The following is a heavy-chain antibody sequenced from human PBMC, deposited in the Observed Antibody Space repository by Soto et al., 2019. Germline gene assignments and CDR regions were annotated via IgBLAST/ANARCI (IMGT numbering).Heavy chain of an antibody. Sequence: SETLSLTCAVYGGPFSGYYWSWIRQPPGKGLEWIGEINHSGSTNYNPSLKSRVTISVDTSKNQFSLKLSSVTAADTAVYYCARVKGSTWENFDYWGQGTLVTVSS. CDR1: GGPFSGYY. J-gene: IGHJ4*02. CDR3: ARVKGSTWENFDY. D-gene: IGHD2-2*01. CDR2: INHSGST. V-gene: IGHV4-34*01.